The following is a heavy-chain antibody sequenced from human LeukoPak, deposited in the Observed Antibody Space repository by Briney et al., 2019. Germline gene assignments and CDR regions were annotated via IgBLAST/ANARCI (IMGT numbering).Heavy chain of an antibody. CDR3: ARGERSVAFFDY. CDR1: GFAVSSNY. D-gene: IGHD6-19*01. CDR2: IYSGGST. V-gene: IGHV3-53*01. Sequence: GGSLRLSCVASGFAVSSNYMSWVRQAPGKGLEWVSIIYSGGSTYYADSVKGRFTISRDNSKNSVYLQMNSLRVEDTAVYYCARGERSVAFFDYWGQGTQVTVSS. J-gene: IGHJ4*02.